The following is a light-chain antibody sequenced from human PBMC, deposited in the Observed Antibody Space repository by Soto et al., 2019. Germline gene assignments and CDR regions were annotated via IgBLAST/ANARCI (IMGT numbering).Light chain of an antibody. V-gene: IGKV3-20*01. J-gene: IGKJ1*01. CDR3: QQYAGPSRT. CDR1: QSVSSSY. Sequence: EIVLTQSPGTLSLSPGEGATLSCRASQSVSSSYLAWYQQKPGQAPTLLIYGASNRAAGIPDRFSGSGSGTDFTLTISRLEAEDFAVYYCQQYAGPSRTFGQGTKVDIK. CDR2: GAS.